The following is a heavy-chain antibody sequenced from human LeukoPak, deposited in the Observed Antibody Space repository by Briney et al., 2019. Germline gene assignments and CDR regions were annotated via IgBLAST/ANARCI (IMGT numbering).Heavy chain of an antibody. CDR1: GGSISSDNFY. J-gene: IGHJ4*02. D-gene: IGHD6-19*01. CDR3: ARQGGSIAVARFDY. CDR2: IYTSGTT. Sequence: SETLSLTCTVSGGSISSDNFYWSWIRQPPGKGLEWIGYIYTSGTTNYNPSLKSRVTISVDTSKNQFSLELSSVTAADTAVYFCARQGGSIAVARFDYWGQGTLVTVSS. V-gene: IGHV4-4*09.